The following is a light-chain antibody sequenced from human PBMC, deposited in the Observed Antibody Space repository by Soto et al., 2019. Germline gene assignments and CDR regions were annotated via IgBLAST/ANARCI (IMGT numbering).Light chain of an antibody. CDR2: ANN. V-gene: IGLV1-40*01. Sequence: QSVLTHPPSVSGALVQRVTISCTWMRSNVGSVYDVHRQQQLPGAAPKPPIYANNNPPSGVPDRFSGSKSDTSASLAITGLQAEDEADYYCQSYDSSLSRSYVFGTGTKVTVL. J-gene: IGLJ1*01. CDR1: RSNVGSVYD. CDR3: QSYDSSLSRSYV.